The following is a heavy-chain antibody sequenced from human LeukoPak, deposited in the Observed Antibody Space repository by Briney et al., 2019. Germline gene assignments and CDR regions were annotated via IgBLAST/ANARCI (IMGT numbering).Heavy chain of an antibody. CDR2: INSDGGST. Sequence: GGSLRLSCAASGFTFSSYWMHWVRQAPGKGLVWVSRINSDGGSTSYADSVKGRFTISRDNAKNTLYLQMNSLRAEDTAVYYCEVPGIVVVPGAHNWFDPWGQGTLVTVSS. CDR1: GFTFSSYW. V-gene: IGHV3-74*01. CDR3: EVPGIVVVPGAHNWFDP. D-gene: IGHD2-2*01. J-gene: IGHJ5*02.